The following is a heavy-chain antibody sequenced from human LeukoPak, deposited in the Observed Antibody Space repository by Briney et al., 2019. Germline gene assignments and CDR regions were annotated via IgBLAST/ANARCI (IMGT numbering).Heavy chain of an antibody. D-gene: IGHD6-19*01. CDR2: INPSGGST. V-gene: IGHV1-46*01. J-gene: IGHJ4*02. CDR1: GYTFTSYY. CDR3: AQESRAVAGTFDY. Sequence: GASVKVSCKASGYTFTSYYMHWVRQAPGQGLEWMGIINPSGGSTSYAQKFQGRVTMTRATSTSTVYMELSSLRSEDTAVYYCAQESRAVAGTFDYWGQGTLVTVSS.